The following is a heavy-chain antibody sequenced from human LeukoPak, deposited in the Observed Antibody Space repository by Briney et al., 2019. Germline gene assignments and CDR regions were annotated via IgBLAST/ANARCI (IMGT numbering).Heavy chain of an antibody. CDR3: ARGYSSGWSLMPDY. V-gene: IGHV4-59*01. J-gene: IGHJ4*02. CDR1: GGSISSYY. CDR2: IYYSGST. D-gene: IGHD6-19*01. Sequence: SETLSLTCTVSGGSISSYYWSWIRHPPGKGLEWIGYIYYSGSTNYNPSLKSRVTISVDTSKNQFSLRLSSVTAADTAVYYCARGYSSGWSLMPDYWGQGTLVTVSS.